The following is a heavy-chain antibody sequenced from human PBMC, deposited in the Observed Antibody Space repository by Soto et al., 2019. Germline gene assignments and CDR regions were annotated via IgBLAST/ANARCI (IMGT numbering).Heavy chain of an antibody. CDR2: IYYSGST. V-gene: IGHV4-59*01. J-gene: IGHJ5*02. CDR1: GGSISSYY. Sequence: SETLSLTCTVSGGSISSYYWSWIRQPPGKGLEWIGYIYYSGSTNYNPSLKSRVTISVDTSKNQFSLKLSSVTAADTAVYYCARDWSADYGDYGVRYWFDPWGQGTLVTVSS. D-gene: IGHD4-17*01. CDR3: ARDWSADYGDYGVRYWFDP.